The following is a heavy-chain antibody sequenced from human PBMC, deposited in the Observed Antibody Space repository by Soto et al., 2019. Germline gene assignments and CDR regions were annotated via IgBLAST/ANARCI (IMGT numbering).Heavy chain of an antibody. V-gene: IGHV3-21*01. CDR3: ARDCSGGSCYPGMDV. CDR2: ISSSGYI. CDR1: VFNFNSYT. D-gene: IGHD2-15*01. J-gene: IGHJ6*02. Sequence: EVRLVESGGGLVKPGGSLRLSCAASVFNFNSYTINWVRQAPGKRLEWLSSISSSGYIFSTDSVRGRFTISRDNAKNSVYLQINSLSAEDTAVYFCARDCSGGSCYPGMDVWGQGTTVTVSS.